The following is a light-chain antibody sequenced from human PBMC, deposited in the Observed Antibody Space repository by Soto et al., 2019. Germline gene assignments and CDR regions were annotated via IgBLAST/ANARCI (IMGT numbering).Light chain of an antibody. Sequence: QSVLTQPASVSDSPGQSITISCTGTSSDVGGSNFVSWYQQHPGKPPKLIIYDVANRPSGVSNRFSGSKSGSTAFLIISRLQTEDEADYYCVSYTSSTTYVFGTGTKVTVL. CDR2: DVA. J-gene: IGLJ1*01. CDR1: SSDVGGSNF. V-gene: IGLV2-14*03. CDR3: VSYTSSTTYV.